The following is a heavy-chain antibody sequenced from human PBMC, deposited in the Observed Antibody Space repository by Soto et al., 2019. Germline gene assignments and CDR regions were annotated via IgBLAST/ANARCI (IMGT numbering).Heavy chain of an antibody. CDR2: ISCNGSNK. Sequence: GGSLRLSCAASGFTFSSYGMHWVRQAPGKGLEWVAVISCNGSNKYYADSVKGRFTISRDNSKNTLYLQMSSLRAEDTAVYYCVKPYGSGSYYKSAFDIWGQGTMVTVSS. J-gene: IGHJ3*02. D-gene: IGHD3-10*01. V-gene: IGHV3-30*18. CDR3: VKPYGSGSYYKSAFDI. CDR1: GFTFSSYG.